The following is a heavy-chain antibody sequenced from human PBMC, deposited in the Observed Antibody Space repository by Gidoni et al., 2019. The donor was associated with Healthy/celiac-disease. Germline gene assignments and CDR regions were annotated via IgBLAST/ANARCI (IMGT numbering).Heavy chain of an antibody. Sequence: QVQLVESGGGVVQPGRSLRLSCAASGFTFSSYGMHWVRQAPGKGLEWVAVISYDGSNKYYADSVKGRVTISRDNSKNTLYLQMNSLRAEDTAVYYCAAGIVGANYFDYWGQGTLVTVSS. V-gene: IGHV3-30*03. CDR1: GFTFSSYG. D-gene: IGHD1-26*01. CDR2: ISYDGSNK. CDR3: AAGIVGANYFDY. J-gene: IGHJ4*02.